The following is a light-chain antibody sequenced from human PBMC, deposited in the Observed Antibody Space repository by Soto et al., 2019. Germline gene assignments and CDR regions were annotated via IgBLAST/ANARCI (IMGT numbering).Light chain of an antibody. CDR3: QQYNTWPLT. V-gene: IGKV3-15*01. J-gene: IGKJ4*01. Sequence: ETVMTQSPVTLSAYLGERATLSCWASQSVYSNLAWYQQKPGQAPRLLIYSTSTRATGIPARFSGSGSGTEFTLTISSLQSEDFAVYYCQQYNTWPLTFGGGTKVEIK. CDR2: STS. CDR1: QSVYSN.